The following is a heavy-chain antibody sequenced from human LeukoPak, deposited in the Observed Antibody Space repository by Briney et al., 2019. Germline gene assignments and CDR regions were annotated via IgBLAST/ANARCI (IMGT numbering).Heavy chain of an antibody. Sequence: GGSLRLSCAASGFTVSNNYMSWVRQAPGKGLEWVSIIYTSGSTYYADSVKGRFTTSRDNSKNTLYLQMNSLRAEDTAVYYCARDLGVGAAGDYWGQGTLVTVSS. D-gene: IGHD1-26*01. CDR3: ARDLGVGAAGDY. J-gene: IGHJ4*02. CDR1: GFTVSNNY. V-gene: IGHV3-53*01. CDR2: IYTSGST.